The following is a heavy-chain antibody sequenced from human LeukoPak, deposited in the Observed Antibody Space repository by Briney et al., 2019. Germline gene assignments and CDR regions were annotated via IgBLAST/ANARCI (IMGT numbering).Heavy chain of an antibody. CDR3: VRGKRRFDY. CDR1: GGSISSHY. CDR2: IYYSGST. V-gene: IGHV4-59*11. J-gene: IGHJ4*02. Sequence: SETLSLTCTVSGGSISSHYWSWIRQPPGKGLEWIGYIYYSGSTNYNPSLKSRVTISVDTSKNQFSLKLSSVTAADTAVFYCVRGKRRFDYWGRGTLVSVSS.